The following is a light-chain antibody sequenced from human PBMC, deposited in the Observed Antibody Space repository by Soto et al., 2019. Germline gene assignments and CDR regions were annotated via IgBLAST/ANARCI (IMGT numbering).Light chain of an antibody. V-gene: IGKV3-20*01. Sequence: EIVLTQSPGTLSLSPGERATLSCRASQSVSSSYLAWYQQKPGQAPRLLIYGASSRSTGIPDRFSGSGSGTDFTLTISRLEPEDLAVYYCQQYGISALTFGGGTKVEIK. CDR1: QSVSSSY. J-gene: IGKJ4*01. CDR3: QQYGISALT. CDR2: GAS.